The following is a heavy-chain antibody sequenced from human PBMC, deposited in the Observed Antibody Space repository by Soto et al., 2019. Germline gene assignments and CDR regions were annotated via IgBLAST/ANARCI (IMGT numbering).Heavy chain of an antibody. CDR1: GFSIGSNNW. D-gene: IGHD2-2*01. Sequence: QVHLQESGPGLVRPADTLSLTCAVSGFSIGSNNWWGWIRQPQGKGLEWIGNIYYGGTTQSNPSLKSRVTMSIDGAGNQFALRLSSVTAAGTADYCCARKERKPAAIWNWGQGTLVTVSS. J-gene: IGHJ4*02. CDR3: ARKERKPAAIWN. CDR2: IYYGGTT. V-gene: IGHV4-28*01.